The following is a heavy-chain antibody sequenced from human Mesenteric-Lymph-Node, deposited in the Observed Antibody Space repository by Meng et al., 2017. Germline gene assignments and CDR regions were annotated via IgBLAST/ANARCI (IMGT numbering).Heavy chain of an antibody. Sequence: SETLSLTCTVSGGSISSYYWSWIRQPAGKGLEWIGRIYTSGSTNYNPSLKSRVTMSVDTSKNQFSLKLSSVTAADTAVYYCAREGYSSGWLRLGTLDYWGQGTLVTVSS. CDR3: AREGYSSGWLRLGTLDY. D-gene: IGHD6-19*01. CDR1: GGSISSYY. J-gene: IGHJ4*02. CDR2: IYTSGST. V-gene: IGHV4-4*07.